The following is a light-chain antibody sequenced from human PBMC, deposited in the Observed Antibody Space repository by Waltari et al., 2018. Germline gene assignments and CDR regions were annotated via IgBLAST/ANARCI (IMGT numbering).Light chain of an antibody. J-gene: IGKJ5*01. Sequence: EIVLTQSPGTLSLSPGERATLSCRASQSVSSSYLAGYQQKPGQAPRLLIYGASSRPTGIPDRFSGSGSGTDFTLTISRLEPEDFAVYYCQQYGSSITFGQGTRLEIK. V-gene: IGKV3-20*01. CDR3: QQYGSSIT. CDR2: GAS. CDR1: QSVSSSY.